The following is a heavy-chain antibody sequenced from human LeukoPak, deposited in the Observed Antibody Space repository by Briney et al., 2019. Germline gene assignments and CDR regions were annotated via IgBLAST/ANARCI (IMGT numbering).Heavy chain of an antibody. D-gene: IGHD3-16*01. J-gene: IGHJ6*03. CDR1: ASSISSGYF. Sequence: SETLSLTCTVSASSISSGYFWGWIRQPPGEGLEWIGSIYHNGDAYYTPSLKSRVSISVDTSKNQFSLKLSSVTAADTAVYFCARGGGLRWLYYYLDVWGRGTTVTVSS. CDR2: IYHNGDA. V-gene: IGHV4-38-2*02. CDR3: ARGGGLRWLYYYLDV.